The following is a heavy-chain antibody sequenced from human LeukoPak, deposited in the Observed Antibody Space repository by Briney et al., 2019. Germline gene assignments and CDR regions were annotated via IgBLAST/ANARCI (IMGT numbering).Heavy chain of an antibody. CDR2: ISSSSYI. CDR3: ARDLASNDYVWGSSVVAYYYYYGMDV. Sequence: GGSLRLSCAASGFTFSSYSMNWVRQAPGKGLEWVSSISSSSYIYYADSVKGRFTISRDNAKNSLYLQMNSLRAEDTAVYYCARDLASNDYVWGSSVVAYYYYYGMDVWGQGTTVTVSS. V-gene: IGHV3-21*01. J-gene: IGHJ6*02. CDR1: GFTFSSYS. D-gene: IGHD3-16*01.